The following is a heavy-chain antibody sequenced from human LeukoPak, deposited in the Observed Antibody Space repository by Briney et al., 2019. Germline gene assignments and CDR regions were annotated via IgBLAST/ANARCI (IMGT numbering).Heavy chain of an antibody. CDR1: GYTFTSYG. J-gene: IGHJ5*02. CDR3: ATKLPGIAAAATPLDNWFDP. D-gene: IGHD6-13*01. V-gene: IGHV1-18*01. Sequence: ASVKVSCKASGYTFTSYGISWVRQAPGQGLEWMGRISAYNGNTNYAQKLQGRVTMTTDTSTSTAYMELRSLRSDDTAVYYCATKLPGIAAAATPLDNWFDPWGQGTLVTVSS. CDR2: ISAYNGNT.